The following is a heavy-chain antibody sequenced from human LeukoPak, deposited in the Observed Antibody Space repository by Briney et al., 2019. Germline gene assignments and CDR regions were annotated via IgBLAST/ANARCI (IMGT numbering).Heavy chain of an antibody. V-gene: IGHV4-34*01. CDR2: NNHSGST. CDR1: GGSFSGYY. Sequence: SETLSLTCAVDGGSFSGYYWSWIRQPPGKGLEWIRENNHSGSTNYNPSLKSRVTISVDTSKNQFSLKLSSVTAADTAVYYCAICRRQWIAAAGKVWFDPWGQGTLVTVSS. D-gene: IGHD6-13*01. CDR3: AICRRQWIAAAGKVWFDP. J-gene: IGHJ5*02.